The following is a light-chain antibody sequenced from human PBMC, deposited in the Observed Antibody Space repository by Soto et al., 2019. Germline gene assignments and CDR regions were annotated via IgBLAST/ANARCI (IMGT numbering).Light chain of an antibody. CDR2: CAS. Sequence: EIGLTKSPGTLSFSSGXRATLPYRPNDTARSALAFYQQKTGEAPVXPISCASSRDADITEMFSGSGCGTDFTITINRLEPEDFAVYECQQYGSSGTFGQGTKVDIK. CDR3: QQYGSSGT. J-gene: IGKJ1*01. V-gene: IGKV3-20*01. CDR1: DTARSA.